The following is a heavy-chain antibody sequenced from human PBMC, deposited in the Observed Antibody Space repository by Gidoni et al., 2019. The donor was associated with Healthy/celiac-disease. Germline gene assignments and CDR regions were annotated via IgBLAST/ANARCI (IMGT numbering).Heavy chain of an antibody. Sequence: QVQLVQSGAEVKKPGSSVKVSCKASGGTFSSYTISWVLQAPGQGLEWMGRIIPILGIANYAQKFQGRVTITADKSTSTAYMELSSLRSEDTAVYYCARVRGSRGGYFDYWGQGTLVTVSS. CDR3: ARVRGSRGGYFDY. V-gene: IGHV1-69*02. CDR2: IIPILGIA. J-gene: IGHJ4*02. CDR1: GGTFSSYT. D-gene: IGHD1-26*01.